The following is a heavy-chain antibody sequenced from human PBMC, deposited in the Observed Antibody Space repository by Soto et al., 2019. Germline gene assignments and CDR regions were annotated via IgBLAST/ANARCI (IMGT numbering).Heavy chain of an antibody. CDR1: GFSLSTSSVG. CDR2: IYWDDDK. V-gene: IGHV2-5*02. J-gene: IGHJ4*02. Sequence: QITLKESGPTLVKPTQTLTLTCTFSGFSLSTSSVGVGWIRQPPGKPLEWLALIYWDDDKRYSPSLKSRLTITKATSKNHVVLTLNNVDPVDTATYYCAHRRFFPGCWVGWVQGTLVTVSS. CDR3: AHRRFFPGCWVG. D-gene: IGHD3-10*01.